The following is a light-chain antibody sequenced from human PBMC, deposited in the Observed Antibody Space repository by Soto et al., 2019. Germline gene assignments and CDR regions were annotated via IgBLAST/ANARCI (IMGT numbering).Light chain of an antibody. CDR2: DNS. V-gene: IGLV1-40*01. J-gene: IGLJ1*01. CDR3: QSYASSLSYV. Sequence: QSVLTQPPSVSGAPGQRVTISCTGSSSNIGAGYDVPWYQQLPGTAPKLLIYDNSNRPSGVPNRFSGSKSGTSASLAITGLQAEDEADYYCQSYASSLSYVFGAGTKVTVL. CDR1: SSNIGAGYD.